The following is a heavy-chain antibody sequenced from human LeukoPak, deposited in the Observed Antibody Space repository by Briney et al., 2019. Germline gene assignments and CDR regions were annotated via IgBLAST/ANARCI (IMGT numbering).Heavy chain of an antibody. CDR3: ARDSDGTGTGTQNAFDI. CDR2: INPNSGGT. V-gene: IGHV1-2*04. J-gene: IGHJ3*02. CDR1: GYTFTSYY. Sequence: ASVTVSCKASGYTFTSYYMHWVRQAPGQGLEWMGWINPNSGGTNYAQKFQGWVTMTRDTSISTAYMELSRLRSDDTAVYYCARDSDGTGTGTQNAFDIWGQGTMVTVSS. D-gene: IGHD1-1*01.